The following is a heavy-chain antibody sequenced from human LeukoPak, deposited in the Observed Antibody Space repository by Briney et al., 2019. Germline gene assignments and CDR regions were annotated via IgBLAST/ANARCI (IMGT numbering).Heavy chain of an antibody. CDR1: GYTFTSYD. J-gene: IGHJ6*03. CDR2: MNPNSGNT. CDR3: ARGQYSSSSWFGYYYYYMDV. V-gene: IGHV1-8*01. D-gene: IGHD6-6*01. Sequence: ASVKVSCKASGYTFTSYDINWVRQATGQGLEWMGWMNPNSGNTGYVQKFQGRVTMTRNTSISTAYMELSSLRSEDTAVYYCARGQYSSSSWFGYYYYYMDVWGKGTTVTVSS.